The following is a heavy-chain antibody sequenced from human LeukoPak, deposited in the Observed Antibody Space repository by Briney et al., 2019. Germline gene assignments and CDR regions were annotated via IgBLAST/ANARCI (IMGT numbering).Heavy chain of an antibody. Sequence: GASVKVSCKASGYTFTSYYMHWVRQAPGQGLEWMGIINPSGGSTSYAQKFQGRVTMTRDMSTSTVYMELSSLRSEDTAVYYCARDSRYCTNGVCYRMGYWGQGTLVTVSS. CDR3: ARDSRYCTNGVCYRMGY. CDR1: GYTFTSYY. D-gene: IGHD2-8*01. CDR2: INPSGGST. J-gene: IGHJ4*02. V-gene: IGHV1-46*01.